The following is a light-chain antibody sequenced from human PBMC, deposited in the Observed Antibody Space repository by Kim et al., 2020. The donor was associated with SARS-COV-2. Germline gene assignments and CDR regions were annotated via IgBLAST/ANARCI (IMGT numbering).Light chain of an antibody. Sequence: SYELTQPPSVSVAPGKTARITCGGNNIGSKSVHWYQQKPGQAPVLVIYYDSDRPSGIPERFSGSNSGNTATLTICRVEAGDEADYYCQVWDSSSDHPVVFGGGTQLTVL. J-gene: IGLJ2*01. CDR2: YDS. V-gene: IGLV3-21*04. CDR1: NIGSKS. CDR3: QVWDSSSDHPVV.